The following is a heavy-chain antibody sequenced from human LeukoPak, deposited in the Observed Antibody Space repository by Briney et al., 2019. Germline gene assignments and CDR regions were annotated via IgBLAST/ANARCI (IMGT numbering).Heavy chain of an antibody. CDR3: AELGITMIGGV. CDR2: ISGYGDTT. CDR1: GFTFSSFA. J-gene: IGHJ6*04. V-gene: IGHV3-23*01. D-gene: IGHD3-10*02. Sequence: GGSLRLSCSASGFTFSSFAMNWVRQAPGKGLEWVSIISGYGDTTYYTDSVRGRFTISRDNSKNTLYLQMNSLRAEDTAVYYCAELGITMIGGVWGKGTTVTISS.